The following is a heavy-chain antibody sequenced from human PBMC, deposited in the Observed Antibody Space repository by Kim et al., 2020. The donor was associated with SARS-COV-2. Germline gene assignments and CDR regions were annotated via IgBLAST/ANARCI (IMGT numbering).Heavy chain of an antibody. J-gene: IGHJ4*02. CDR3: ARDLCSSWTNY. V-gene: IGHV3-7*01. Sequence: GGSLRLSCSASGFTFISYSMNWVRQAPGKGLEWVSNIRRDGSEKYYADSVKGRFTISRDKAKNSLYLQMNSLRAEDTAVYYCARDLCSSWTNYWGQGTPVPVPS. D-gene: IGHD6-13*01. CDR1: GFTFISYS. CDR2: IRRDGSEK.